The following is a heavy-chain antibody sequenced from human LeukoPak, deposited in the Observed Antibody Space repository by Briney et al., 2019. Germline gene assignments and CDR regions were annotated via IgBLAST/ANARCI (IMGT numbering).Heavy chain of an antibody. Sequence: GGSLRLSSAASGFTVSSNYMSWVRQAPGKGLEWVSVIYSGGSTYYADSVKGRFTISRDNSKNTLYLQMNSLRAEDTAVYYCARSTYYDFWSGYPPFDYWGQGTLVTVSS. CDR2: IYSGGST. CDR1: GFTVSSNY. V-gene: IGHV3-66*02. D-gene: IGHD3-3*01. J-gene: IGHJ4*02. CDR3: ARSTYYDFWSGYPPFDY.